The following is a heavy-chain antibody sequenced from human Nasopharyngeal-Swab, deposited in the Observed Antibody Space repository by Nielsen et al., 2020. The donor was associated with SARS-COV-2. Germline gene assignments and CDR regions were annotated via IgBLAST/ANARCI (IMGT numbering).Heavy chain of an antibody. CDR2: ISGSGGST. J-gene: IGHJ4*02. D-gene: IGHD3-10*01. CDR1: GFTFNSYA. CDR3: ARHSVWFGGYYFDY. Sequence: GESLKISCAASGFTFNSYAMSWVRQAPGKGLEWVSAISGSGGSTYYADSVKGRFTISRDNSKNTLYLQMNSLGAEDTAVYYCARHSVWFGGYYFDYWGQGTLVTVAS. V-gene: IGHV3-23*01.